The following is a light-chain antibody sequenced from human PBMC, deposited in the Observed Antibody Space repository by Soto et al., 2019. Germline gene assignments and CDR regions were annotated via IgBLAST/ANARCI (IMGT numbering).Light chain of an antibody. CDR3: SSYTSSSTYV. CDR2: EVN. V-gene: IGLV2-14*01. J-gene: IGLJ1*01. Sequence: QSVLTQPASVSGSPGQSITISCTGASSDVGDYNYVSWYQHHPGEAPKLLIYEVNNRPSGVSDRFSGSKSDNVASLTISWLQAEDEADYYCSSYTSSSTYVFGTGTKVTVL. CDR1: SSDVGDYNY.